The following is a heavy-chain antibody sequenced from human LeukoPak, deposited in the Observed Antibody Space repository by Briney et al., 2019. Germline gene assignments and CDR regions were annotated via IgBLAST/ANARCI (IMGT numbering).Heavy chain of an antibody. Sequence: GGSLRLSCAASGFSFSSHAMHWVRQAPGKGLEWVAVISYDGSDKYYSDSVKGRFTISRDNSKNTLYLQMSSTITEDTAVYYCARSLQITRNSFDYWSQGTLVTVSS. CDR1: GFSFSSHA. J-gene: IGHJ4*02. V-gene: IGHV3-30-3*01. CDR2: ISYDGSDK. CDR3: ARSLQITRNSFDY. D-gene: IGHD3-16*01.